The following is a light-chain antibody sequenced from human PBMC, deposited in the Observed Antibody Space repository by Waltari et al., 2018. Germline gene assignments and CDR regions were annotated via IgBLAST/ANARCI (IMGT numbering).Light chain of an antibody. V-gene: IGLV3-1*01. CDR3: QAWDGNTFYV. CDR2: QDN. Sequence: SFDLTQPPSVSVSPGQTASITCSGDKLGAKYACWYQQKPGQSPVLVIYQDNQRPPGIPERFSGSNSGNTATLNISGTQAMDEADYYCQAWDGNTFYVFGTGTKVTVL. CDR1: KLGAKY. J-gene: IGLJ1*01.